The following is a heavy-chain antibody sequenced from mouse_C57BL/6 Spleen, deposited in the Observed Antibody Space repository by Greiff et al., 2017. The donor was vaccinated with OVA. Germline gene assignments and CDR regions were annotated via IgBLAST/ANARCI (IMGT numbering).Heavy chain of an antibody. CDR3: ALYYPFAY. J-gene: IGHJ3*01. V-gene: IGHV1-52*01. CDR2: IDPSDSET. D-gene: IGHD1-1*01. Sequence: QVQLQQPGAELVRPGSSVKLSCKASGYTFTSYWMHWVKQRPIQGLEWIGTIDPSDSETNYNQKFKDKATLTVDKSSSTAYMQLSSLTSEDSAVYYCALYYPFAYWGQGTLVTVSA. CDR1: GYTFTSYW.